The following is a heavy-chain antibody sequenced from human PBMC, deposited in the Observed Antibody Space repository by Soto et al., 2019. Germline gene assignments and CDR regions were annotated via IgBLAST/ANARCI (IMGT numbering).Heavy chain of an antibody. CDR3: ARGVSYRWVY. Sequence: SETLSLTCAVSGYSISSGYYWGWIRQPPGKGLEWIGSIYHSGSTYYNPSLKSRVTISVDTSKNQFSLKLTSVAAADTAVYYCARGVSYRWVYWGQGTLVTVSS. CDR2: IYHSGST. V-gene: IGHV4-38-2*01. D-gene: IGHD3-16*02. CDR1: GYSISSGYY. J-gene: IGHJ4*02.